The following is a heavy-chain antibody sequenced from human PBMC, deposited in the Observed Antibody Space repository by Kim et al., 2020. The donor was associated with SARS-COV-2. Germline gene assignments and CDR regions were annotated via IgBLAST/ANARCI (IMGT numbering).Heavy chain of an antibody. V-gene: IGHV3-23*01. CDR1: GFTFSAYA. D-gene: IGHD6-25*01. CDR2: ISATAHST. CDR3: AKESLITGIAAS. Sequence: GGSLRLSCAASGFTFSAYAMSWLRQAPGKALEWVSAISATAHSTYYRDSLRGRFTISRDNSKNTLYLQMDSLRADDTAVYYCAKESLITGIAASWGQGT. J-gene: IGHJ5*02.